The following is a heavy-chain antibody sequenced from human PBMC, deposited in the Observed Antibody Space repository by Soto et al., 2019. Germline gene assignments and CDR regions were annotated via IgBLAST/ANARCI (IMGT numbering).Heavy chain of an antibody. D-gene: IGHD6-25*01. CDR2: ISISGTDT. Sequence: QVQLVESGGALVKPGGSLRLSCVASGFTFTDYYMNWIRQTPGKGLEWLSYISISGTDTNYADSVKGRFTISRDNAKNSIYLQMNSLSVEDTAVYYCAFPSRLPNYWGQGTLVTVSS. CDR1: GFTFTDYY. CDR3: AFPSRLPNY. J-gene: IGHJ4*02. V-gene: IGHV3-11*05.